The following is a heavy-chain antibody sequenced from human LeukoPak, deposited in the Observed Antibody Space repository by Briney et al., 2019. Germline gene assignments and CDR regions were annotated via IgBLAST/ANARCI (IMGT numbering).Heavy chain of an antibody. CDR2: INHSGST. CDR3: ASTQQLAYFDY. D-gene: IGHD6-13*01. CDR1: GGSYSGYY. Sequence: PSETLSLTCAVYGGSYSGYYWSWIRQPPVEGLELIGEINHSGSTNYNPSLKSRVTISVDTSKNQFSVKLSSVTAADAAVYYCASTQQLAYFDYWGQGTLVTVSS. J-gene: IGHJ4*02. V-gene: IGHV4-34*01.